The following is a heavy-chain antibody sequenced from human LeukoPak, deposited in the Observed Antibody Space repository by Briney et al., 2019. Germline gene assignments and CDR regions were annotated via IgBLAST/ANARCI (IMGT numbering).Heavy chain of an antibody. CDR2: IRGNGET. CDR1: GLSFSSFA. Sequence: GGSLRLSCAASGLSFSSFAMSWVRQGPARGLEWVSSIRGNGETFYADSVKGRFTISRDNSKNTLYLQMNSLRGEDTAVYFCARDDGAYVGYWRQGTLVTVSP. V-gene: IGHV3-23*01. D-gene: IGHD4/OR15-4a*01. CDR3: ARDDGAYVGY. J-gene: IGHJ4*02.